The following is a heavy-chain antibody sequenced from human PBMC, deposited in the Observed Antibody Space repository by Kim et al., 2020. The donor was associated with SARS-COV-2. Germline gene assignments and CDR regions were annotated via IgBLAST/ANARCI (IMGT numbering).Heavy chain of an antibody. V-gene: IGHV1-3*01. Sequence: ASVKVSCKASGYTFTSYAMRWVRQAPGQRLEWMGWINACNGNTKYSQKFQGRVTITRDTSASTAYMELSSLRSEDTAVYYCARRLYGSGTPGGYYYYYYGMDVWGEGTTVTVSS. CDR1: GYTFTSYA. CDR3: ARRLYGSGTPGGYYYYYYGMDV. J-gene: IGHJ6*04. CDR2: INACNGNT. D-gene: IGHD3-10*01.